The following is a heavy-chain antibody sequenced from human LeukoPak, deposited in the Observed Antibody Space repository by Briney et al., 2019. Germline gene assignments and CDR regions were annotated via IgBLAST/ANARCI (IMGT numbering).Heavy chain of an antibody. Sequence: SETLSLTCTVSGGSISTYYWSWIRQPPGKGLEWIGYIYKSGNTNCNPSLKSRVTISVDTSKNQFSLKLSSVTAADTAVYFCARVGSGSFDCWGQGTLVTVSS. J-gene: IGHJ4*02. V-gene: IGHV4-59*01. CDR3: ARVGSGSFDC. CDR1: GGSISTYY. CDR2: IYKSGNT. D-gene: IGHD6-19*01.